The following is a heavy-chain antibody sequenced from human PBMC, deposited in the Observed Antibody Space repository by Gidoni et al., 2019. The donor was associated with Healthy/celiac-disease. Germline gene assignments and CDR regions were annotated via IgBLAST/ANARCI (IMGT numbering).Heavy chain of an antibody. CDR3: ARWGDSSGYYTSY. J-gene: IGHJ4*02. V-gene: IGHV4-30-2*01. Sequence: LQLQQSGPGLVKPSQTLSRTCAASGGSISSGGYSWSWIRQPPGKGLEWSGYIYHSGGTYSNPSLKSRVTISVDRSKNQFSLKLSSVTAADTAVYYCARWGDSSGYYTSYWGQGTLVTVSS. D-gene: IGHD3-22*01. CDR2: IYHSGGT. CDR1: GGSISSGGYS.